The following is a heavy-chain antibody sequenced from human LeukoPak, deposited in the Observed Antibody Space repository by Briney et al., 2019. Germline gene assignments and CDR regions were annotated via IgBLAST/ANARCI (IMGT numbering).Heavy chain of an antibody. CDR3: ARVRRAAAGLIDY. D-gene: IGHD6-13*01. Sequence: GGSLRLSCAASGFTFSSYWMSWVRQAPGKGLEWVANIKQDGSEKYYVDSVKGRFTISRDNAKNSLYLQMNSLRVEDTAVYYCARVRRAAAGLIDYWVQGTLVTVSS. V-gene: IGHV3-7*01. CDR1: GFTFSSYW. J-gene: IGHJ4*02. CDR2: IKQDGSEK.